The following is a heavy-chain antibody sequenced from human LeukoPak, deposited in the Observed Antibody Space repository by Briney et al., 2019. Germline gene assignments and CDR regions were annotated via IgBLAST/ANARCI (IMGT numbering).Heavy chain of an antibody. CDR1: GFTFSSYA. CDR3: ARVRGVDFDY. V-gene: IGHV3-23*01. CDR2: ISGSDDST. D-gene: IGHD3-10*01. J-gene: IGHJ4*02. Sequence: GGSLRLSCAASGFTFSSYAMSWVRQAPGKGLEWVSAISGSDDSTYYADSVKGRFTISRDNAKKTVYLQMNSLRAEDTAVYYCARVRGVDFDYWGQGTLVTVSS.